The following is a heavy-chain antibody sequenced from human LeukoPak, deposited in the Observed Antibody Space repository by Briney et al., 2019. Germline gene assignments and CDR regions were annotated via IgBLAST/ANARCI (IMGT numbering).Heavy chain of an antibody. Sequence: GESLKFSGKGSVDRFTVYVIGWVGQMRGKGLDWSGIIYPGESDSRYRPPSQGQVTISDVKSISNDSLQWSSLKASHTAMYYCARLLSHYDRRFDPWGQGPLVPVPS. D-gene: IGHD4-11*01. J-gene: IGHJ5*02. CDR2: IYPGESDS. V-gene: IGHV5-51*01. CDR3: ARLLSHYDRRFDP. CDR1: VDRFTVYV.